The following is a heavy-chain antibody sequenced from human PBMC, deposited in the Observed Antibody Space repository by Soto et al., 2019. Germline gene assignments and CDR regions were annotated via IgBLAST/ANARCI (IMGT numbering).Heavy chain of an antibody. D-gene: IGHD2-2*01. CDR3: ARDRCSSTSCYERGDAFDI. J-gene: IGHJ3*02. V-gene: IGHV3-13*01. Sequence: GGSLRLSCAASGFTFSSYDMHWVRQATGKGLEWVSAIGTAGDTYYPGSVKGRFTISRENAKNSLYLQMNSLRAEDTAVYYCARDRCSSTSCYERGDAFDIWGQGTMVTVSS. CDR1: GFTFSSYD. CDR2: IGTAGDT.